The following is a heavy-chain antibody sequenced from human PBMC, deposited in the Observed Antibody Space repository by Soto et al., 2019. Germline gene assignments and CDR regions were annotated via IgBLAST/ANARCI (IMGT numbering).Heavy chain of an antibody. CDR2: INHSGST. CDR1: GGSFSGYY. CDR3: ASFRWDYGDYDY. Sequence: SETLSLTCAVYGGSFSGYYLSWIRQPPGKGLEWTGEINHSGSTNYNPSLKSRVTISVDTSKNQFSLKLSSVTAADTAVYYCASFRWDYGDYDYWGQGTRVTVSP. J-gene: IGHJ4*02. D-gene: IGHD4-17*01. V-gene: IGHV4-34*01.